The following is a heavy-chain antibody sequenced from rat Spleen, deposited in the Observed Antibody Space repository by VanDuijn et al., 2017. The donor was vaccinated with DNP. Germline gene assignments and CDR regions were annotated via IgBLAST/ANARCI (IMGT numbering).Heavy chain of an antibody. D-gene: IGHD1-5*01. V-gene: IGHV5-31*01. Sequence: EVQLVESGGDLVQPGRSLKLSCVASGFTFNNYWMTWIRQVPGKGLEWVASITSSGGGTYYPDSVKGRFTVSRDNARSSLYLQLDTLGSEDTATYYCARQGGTTPFDYWGQGVMVTVSS. CDR1: GFTFNNYW. CDR2: ITSSGGGT. J-gene: IGHJ2*01. CDR3: ARQGGTTPFDY.